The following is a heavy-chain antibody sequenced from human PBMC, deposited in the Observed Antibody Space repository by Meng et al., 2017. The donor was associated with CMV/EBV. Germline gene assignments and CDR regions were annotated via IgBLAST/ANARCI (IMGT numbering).Heavy chain of an antibody. CDR3: AKLPAPMDV. J-gene: IGHJ6*02. Sequence: SETLSLTCAVYGGSFSGYYWSWIRQLPGKGPEWIGEINHSGSTNYNPSLKSRVTISVDTSKNQFSLKLSSVTAADTAVYYCAKLPAPMDVWGQGTTVTVSS. CDR2: INHSGST. V-gene: IGHV4-34*01. CDR1: GGSFSGYY.